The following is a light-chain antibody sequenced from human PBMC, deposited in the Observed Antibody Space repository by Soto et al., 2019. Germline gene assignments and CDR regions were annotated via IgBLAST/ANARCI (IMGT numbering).Light chain of an antibody. J-gene: IGLJ1*01. CDR1: SSDVGNYNY. CDR3: SSYADTNNNYV. CDR2: EVN. V-gene: IGLV2-8*01. Sequence: QSALTQPPSASGSPGQSVTISCTGTSSDVGNYNYVSWYQHHPGKAPKLMIYEVNKRPSGVPDRFSGSKSGNTASLTVSGLQAEDEADYCCSSYADTNNNYVFGTGTKLTVL.